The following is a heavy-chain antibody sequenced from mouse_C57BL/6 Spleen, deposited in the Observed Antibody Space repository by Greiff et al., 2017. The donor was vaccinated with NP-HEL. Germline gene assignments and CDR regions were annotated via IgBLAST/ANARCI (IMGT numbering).Heavy chain of an antibody. D-gene: IGHD1-1*01. CDR2: IDPSDSYT. J-gene: IGHJ4*01. CDR1: GYTFTSYW. Sequence: QVQLKQPGAELVKPGASVKLSCKASGYTFTSYWMQWVKQRPGQGLEWIGEIDPSDSYTNYNQKFKGKATLTVDTSSSTAYMQLSSLTSEDSAVYYCARMVNYCGSSSYAMDYWGQGTSVTVSS. V-gene: IGHV1-50*01. CDR3: ARMVNYCGSSSYAMDY.